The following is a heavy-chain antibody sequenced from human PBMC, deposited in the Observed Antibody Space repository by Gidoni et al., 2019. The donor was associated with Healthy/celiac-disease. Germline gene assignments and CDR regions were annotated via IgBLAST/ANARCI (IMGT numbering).Heavy chain of an antibody. D-gene: IGHD6-6*01. CDR1: GFTFSSYS. CDR2: ISSSSSYI. Sequence: EVQLVESGGGLVKPGGSLRLSCAASGFTFSSYSMNWVRQAPGKGLEWVSSISSSSSYIYYADSVKGRFTISRDNAKNSLYLQMNSLRAEDTAVYYCARGGIAARPSMDVWGQGTTVTVSS. CDR3: ARGGIAARPSMDV. V-gene: IGHV3-21*01. J-gene: IGHJ6*02.